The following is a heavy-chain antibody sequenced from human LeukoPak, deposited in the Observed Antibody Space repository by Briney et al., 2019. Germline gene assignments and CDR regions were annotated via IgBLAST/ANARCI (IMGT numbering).Heavy chain of an antibody. CDR1: GDSVSSNSAA. CDR2: TYYRSKWYN. CDR3: ARDQGAVAGGRDDAFDI. D-gene: IGHD6-19*01. J-gene: IGHJ3*02. V-gene: IGHV6-1*01. Sequence: SQTLSLTCAISGDSVSSNSAAWNWIRQSPSRGLEWLGRTYYRSKWYNDYAVSVKSRITINPDTSKNQFSLQLNSVTPEDTAVYYCARDQGAVAGGRDDAFDIWGQGTMVTVSS.